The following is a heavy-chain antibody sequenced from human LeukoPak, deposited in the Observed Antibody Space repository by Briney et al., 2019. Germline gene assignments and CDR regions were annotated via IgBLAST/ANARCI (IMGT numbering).Heavy chain of an antibody. D-gene: IGHD6-13*01. V-gene: IGHV4-39*01. CDR2: IYYSGGT. J-gene: IGHJ6*03. Sequence: KPSETLSLTCTVSGGSISSSSYYWGWIRQPPGKGLEWIGSIYYSGGTYYNPSLKSRVTISVDTSKNQFSLKLSSVTAADTAVYYCARHVYSSSWIYYYYYMDVWGKGTTVTVSS. CDR1: GGSISSSSYY. CDR3: ARHVYSSSWIYYYYYMDV.